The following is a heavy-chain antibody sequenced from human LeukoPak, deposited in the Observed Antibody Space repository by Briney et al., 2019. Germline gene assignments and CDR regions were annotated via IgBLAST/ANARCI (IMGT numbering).Heavy chain of an antibody. J-gene: IGHJ4*02. CDR1: GFTLNGYW. Sequence: PGGSRRLSCAAPGFTLNGYWMHWVRQAPGKGLVWVSRINSDGSTTSYADSVKGRFTISRDNSKNTLYLQMNSLRAEDTAVYYCAKNGGDRPDYFDYWGQGTPGHRLL. V-gene: IGHV3-74*01. CDR2: INSDGSTT. D-gene: IGHD4-23*01. CDR3: AKNGGDRPDYFDY.